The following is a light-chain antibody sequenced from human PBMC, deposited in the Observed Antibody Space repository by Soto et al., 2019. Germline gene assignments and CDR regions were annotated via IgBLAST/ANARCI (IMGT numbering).Light chain of an antibody. J-gene: IGKJ1*01. CDR1: QSISSW. Sequence: DIQMTQSPSTLSASVGDRVTITCRASQSISSWLAWYQQKPGKAPKLLIYDASSLESGVPSRFSGSGSGTEFTLTISSLXPDDFATYYCQQYNSYWTLGQGTKVDI. CDR2: DAS. CDR3: QQYNSYWT. V-gene: IGKV1-5*01.